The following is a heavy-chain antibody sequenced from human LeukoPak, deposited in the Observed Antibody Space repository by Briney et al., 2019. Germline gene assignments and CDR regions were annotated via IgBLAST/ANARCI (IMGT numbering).Heavy chain of an antibody. CDR1: GGSISSYY. CDR2: IYYSGST. Sequence: SETLSLTCTVSGGSISSYYWSWIRQPPGKGLEWIGYIYYSGSTNYNPSLKSRVTISVDTSKNQFSLKLSSVTAADTAVYYCARLGWYYPYYYYYGMDVWGQGTTVTVSS. V-gene: IGHV4-59*01. CDR3: ARLGWYYPYYYYYGMDV. D-gene: IGHD6-19*01. J-gene: IGHJ6*02.